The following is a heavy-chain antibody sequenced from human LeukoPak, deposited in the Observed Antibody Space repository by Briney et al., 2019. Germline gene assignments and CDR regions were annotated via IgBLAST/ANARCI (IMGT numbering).Heavy chain of an antibody. CDR1: GFTFDDYA. CDR2: ISWDGGST. D-gene: IGHD6-13*01. Sequence: GGSLRLSCAASGFTFDDYAMHWVRQAPGKGLEWVSLISWDGGSTYYADSVKGRFAISRDNSKNSLYLQMNSLRAEDTALYYCAKDRRTGYSSSWYGDWGQGTLVTVSS. CDR3: AKDRRTGYSSSWYGD. V-gene: IGHV3-43D*03. J-gene: IGHJ4*02.